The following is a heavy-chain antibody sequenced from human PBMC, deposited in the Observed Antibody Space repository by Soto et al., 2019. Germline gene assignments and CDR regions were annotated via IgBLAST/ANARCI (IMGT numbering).Heavy chain of an antibody. V-gene: IGHV4-31*03. CDR3: ARSLWVGELLHYFDP. CDR1: GGAISGSHYY. Sequence: QVQLQESGPGLVKPSQTLSLTCSVSGGAISGSHYYLNWIRQHPGRGLEWIGYIFSNGVPYYNPSLDSRVTISVDTSKNQFSLRLSSVTAADTAVYYCARSLWVGELLHYFDPWRQGTLVTVSS. J-gene: IGHJ5*02. CDR2: IFSNGVP. D-gene: IGHD3-10*01.